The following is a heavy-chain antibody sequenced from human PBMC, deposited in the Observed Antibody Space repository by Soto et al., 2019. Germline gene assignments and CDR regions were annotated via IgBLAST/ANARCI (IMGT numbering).Heavy chain of an antibody. CDR1: GYSFSNYW. Sequence: PGESLKISCKGSGYSFSNYWIAWVPQMPGKGPEGMGIIFPSDSDTKYSPSFQGQITISADKSISTANLQWSSLKASDTAMYYCASSVVVPSWMSCFDYWGQGSLVTVSS. CDR3: ASSVVVPSWMSCFDY. D-gene: IGHD2-15*01. V-gene: IGHV5-51*01. J-gene: IGHJ4*02. CDR2: IFPSDSDT.